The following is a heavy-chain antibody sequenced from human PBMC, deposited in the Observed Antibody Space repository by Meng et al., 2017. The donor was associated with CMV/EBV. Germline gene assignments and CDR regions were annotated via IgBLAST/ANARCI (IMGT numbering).Heavy chain of an antibody. CDR3: ARRDLAARPLAAAGNYYYGMDV. J-gene: IGHJ6*02. V-gene: IGHV1-69*05. D-gene: IGHD6-13*01. CDR2: IIPIFGTA. CDR1: GGTFSSYA. Sequence: SVKVSCTASGGTFSSYAISWVRQAPGQGLEWMGGIIPIFGTANYAQNFQGRVTITTDESTSTAYMELSSLRSEDTAVYYCARRDLAARPLAAAGNYYYGMDVWGQGTTVTVSS.